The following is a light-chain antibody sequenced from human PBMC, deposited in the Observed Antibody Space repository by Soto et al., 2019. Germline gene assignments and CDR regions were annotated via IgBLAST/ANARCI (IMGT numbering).Light chain of an antibody. Sequence: DIVMTQSPDSLAVSLGERATINCKSSQSVLYSSNNRNHLAWYQQQPGQPPKLLIYWASTRESGVPDRFSGSRSGTDFTLTISSLQAEDVAVYYCQQHYSAPVTFGQGTKVEIK. CDR1: QSVLYSSNNRNH. V-gene: IGKV4-1*01. CDR2: WAS. CDR3: QQHYSAPVT. J-gene: IGKJ1*01.